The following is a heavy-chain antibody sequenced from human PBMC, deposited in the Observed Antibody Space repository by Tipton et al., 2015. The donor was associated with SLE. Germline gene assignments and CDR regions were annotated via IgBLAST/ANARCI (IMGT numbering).Heavy chain of an antibody. CDR2: IRGKANRYAT. V-gene: IGHV3-73*01. Sequence: SLRLSCAASGFTFSGSSFHCVRPASGKGLEWVGRIRGKANRYATAYAASVKGRFTISRDDSKNTAYRQMNSLKTEDTAVYYCIAYCSSTSCYVAEVLNGPYYFDYWGKGTVVNVSS. D-gene: IGHD2-2*01. J-gene: IGHJ4*02. CDR1: GFTFSGSS. CDR3: IAYCSSTSCYVAEVLNGPYYFDY.